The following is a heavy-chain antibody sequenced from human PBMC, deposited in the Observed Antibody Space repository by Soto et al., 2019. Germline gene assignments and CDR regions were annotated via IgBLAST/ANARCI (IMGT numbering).Heavy chain of an antibody. J-gene: IGHJ5*02. D-gene: IGHD3-3*01. CDR3: ARGLDFWSGYSTTWYWFDP. Sequence: GGSLRLSCAASGFTFSSYWMSWVRQAPGKGLEWVANIKQDGSEKYYVDSVKGRFTISRDNAKNSLYLQMNSLRAEDTAVYYCARGLDFWSGYSTTWYWFDPWGRGTLVTVSS. V-gene: IGHV3-7*01. CDR1: GFTFSSYW. CDR2: IKQDGSEK.